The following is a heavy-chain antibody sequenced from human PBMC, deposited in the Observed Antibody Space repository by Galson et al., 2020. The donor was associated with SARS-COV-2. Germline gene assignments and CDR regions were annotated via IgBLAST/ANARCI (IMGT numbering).Heavy chain of an antibody. Sequence: GGSLRLSCTGSGFTFSDYALTWFRQAPGKGLEWVGFITSKRYGGTPEYAASVRGRFIISRDDSKSIAYLQMNSLKTEDTAVYYCTRVPRQGRGYPVDYWGQGALVTVSS. V-gene: IGHV3-49*03. CDR1: GFTFSDYA. J-gene: IGHJ4*02. CDR2: ITSKRYGGTP. CDR3: TRVPRQGRGYPVDY. D-gene: IGHD3-22*01.